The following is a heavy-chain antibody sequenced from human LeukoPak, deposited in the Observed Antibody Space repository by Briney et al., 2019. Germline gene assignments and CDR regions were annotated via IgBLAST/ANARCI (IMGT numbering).Heavy chain of an antibody. D-gene: IGHD6-13*01. CDR1: GFTLSSYG. CDR3: ARGVAAAAGDYGMDV. V-gene: IGHV3-33*01. CDR2: IWYDGSNK. Sequence: GGSLRLSCAASGFTLSSYGMHWVRQAPGKGLEWVAVIWYDGSNKYYADSVKGRFTISRDNSKNTLYLQMNSLRAEDTAVYHCARGVAAAAGDYGMDVWGQGTTVTVSS. J-gene: IGHJ6*02.